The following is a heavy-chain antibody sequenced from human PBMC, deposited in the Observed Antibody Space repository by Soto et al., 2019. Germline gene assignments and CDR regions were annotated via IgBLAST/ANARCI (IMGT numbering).Heavy chain of an antibody. CDR3: ARDQGVAAAGITWFDP. CDR1: GASMDSYH. V-gene: IGHV4-4*07. Sequence: LSLTCTVSGASMDSYHWSWIRQPAGKGLEWIGHIHSSGSTNYNPSLKSRVTMSVDTSKNQFSLRLMSLTAADTAVYYCARDQGVAAAGITWFDPWGQGSLVTVPQ. CDR2: IHSSGST. J-gene: IGHJ5*02. D-gene: IGHD6-13*01.